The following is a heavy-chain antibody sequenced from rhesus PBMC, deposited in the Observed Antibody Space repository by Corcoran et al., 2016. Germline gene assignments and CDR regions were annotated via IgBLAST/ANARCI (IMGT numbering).Heavy chain of an antibody. V-gene: IGHV4-173*01. CDR3: ARDRYVGNRFDV. CDR1: GGPLRSNW. Sequence: QLQLQESGTGLVKPSETLSLTCAVTGGPLRSNWWSRSRQPPGKGLEWIGRISGSGGSTSYTPSLKIRVTISTDTSKNQLSLKLISVTAADTAVYYCARDRYVGNRFDVWGPGVLVTVSS. J-gene: IGHJ5-1*01. CDR2: ISGSGGST. D-gene: IGHD1-1*01.